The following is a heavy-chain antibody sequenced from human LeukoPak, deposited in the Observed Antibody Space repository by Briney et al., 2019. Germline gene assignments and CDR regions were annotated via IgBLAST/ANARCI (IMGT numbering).Heavy chain of an antibody. CDR3: ARDVGPFDI. CDR2: IKQDGSEK. Sequence: PGGSLRLSCAASGFTFSNYWMGWVRQAPGKGLEWVANIKQDGSEKYYVDSVKVRFTISRDNAKNSLYLQMNSLRAEDTAVYYCARDVGPFDIWGQGTMVTVSS. J-gene: IGHJ3*02. CDR1: GFTFSNYW. V-gene: IGHV3-7*01.